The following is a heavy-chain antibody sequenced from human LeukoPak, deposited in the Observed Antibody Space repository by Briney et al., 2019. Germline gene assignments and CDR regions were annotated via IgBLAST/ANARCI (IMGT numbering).Heavy chain of an antibody. Sequence: GGSLRLSCAASGFTFNNYWMHWVRQAPGKGLVWVSRINSDGSTTNYADSVKGRFTISRDNAKNTLYLQMNSLRAEDTAVYYCASGSSGWYGEIWGQGTLDTVSS. CDR1: GFTFNNYW. V-gene: IGHV3-74*01. CDR2: INSDGSTT. D-gene: IGHD6-19*01. J-gene: IGHJ4*02. CDR3: ASGSSGWYGEI.